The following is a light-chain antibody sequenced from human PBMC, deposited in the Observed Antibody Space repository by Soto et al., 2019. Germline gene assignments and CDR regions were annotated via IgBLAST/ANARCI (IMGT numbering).Light chain of an antibody. CDR2: EVS. Sequence: QSALTQPPSASGSPGQSVTISCTGTSSDVGGYNYISWYQQHPGKAPQLMIYEVSKRPSGVPDRFSGSKSGNTASLTVSGLQAEDEADYYCSSYAGSIFVVFGGGTKVTVL. CDR1: SSDVGGYNY. V-gene: IGLV2-8*01. CDR3: SSYAGSIFVV. J-gene: IGLJ2*01.